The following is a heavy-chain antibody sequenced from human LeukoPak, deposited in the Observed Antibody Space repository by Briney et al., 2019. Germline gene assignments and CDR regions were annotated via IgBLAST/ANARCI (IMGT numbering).Heavy chain of an antibody. CDR3: ARDDGVAVFDP. D-gene: IGHD2-8*01. J-gene: IGHJ5*02. V-gene: IGHV4-59*01. Sequence: SETLSLTCTVSGGSISSYYWSWIRQPPGKGLDWIGYIYYSGSTNYNPSLKSRVTISVDTSKNQFSLKLSSVTAADMAVYYCARDDGVAVFDPWGQGTLVTVSS. CDR1: GGSISSYY. CDR2: IYYSGST.